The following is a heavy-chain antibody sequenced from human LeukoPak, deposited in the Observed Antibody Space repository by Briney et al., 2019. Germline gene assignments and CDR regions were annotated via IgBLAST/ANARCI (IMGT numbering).Heavy chain of an antibody. CDR1: VGSFSGYY. CDR2: INHSGSN. CDR3: ARGRRDGYNGPWYLDL. Sequence: SETLSLTCAVYVGSFSGYYWSWIRQPPGKGLEWIGEINHSGSNNYNPSLKSRVTISVDTSKNQFSLMLSSVTAADTAVYFCARGRRDGYNGPWYLDLWGRGTLVTVSS. V-gene: IGHV4-34*01. D-gene: IGHD5-24*01. J-gene: IGHJ2*01.